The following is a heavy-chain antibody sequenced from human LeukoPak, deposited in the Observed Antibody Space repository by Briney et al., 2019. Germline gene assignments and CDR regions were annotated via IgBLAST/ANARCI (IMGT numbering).Heavy chain of an antibody. CDR3: ARGHSSGYYNWFDA. J-gene: IGHJ5*02. CDR1: GFTFSSYE. Sequence: GGSLRLSCAVSGFTFSSYEMNWVSQAPGKGLEWVSYITRDASTIYYADSVKGRFTISRDNAKNSLYLRMNSLRAEDTAVYYCARGHSSGYYNWFDAWGKGTPVTVSS. CDR2: ITRDASTI. V-gene: IGHV3-48*03. D-gene: IGHD3-22*01.